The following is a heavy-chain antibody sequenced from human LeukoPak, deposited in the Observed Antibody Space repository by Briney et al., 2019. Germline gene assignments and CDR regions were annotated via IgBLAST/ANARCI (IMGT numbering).Heavy chain of an antibody. V-gene: IGHV4-59*08. Sequence: SETLSLTCTVSGGSISSYYWSWIRQPPGKGLEWIGYIYYSGSTNYNPSLKSRVTISVDTSKNQFSLKLSSVTAADTAVYYCARTSRIAARAVGDGPYWFDPWGQGTLVTVSS. CDR1: GGSISSYY. CDR2: IYYSGST. J-gene: IGHJ5*02. CDR3: ARTSRIAARAVGDGPYWFDP. D-gene: IGHD6-6*01.